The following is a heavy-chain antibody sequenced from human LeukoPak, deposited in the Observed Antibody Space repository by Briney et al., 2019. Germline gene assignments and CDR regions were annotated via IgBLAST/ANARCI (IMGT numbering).Heavy chain of an antibody. Sequence: ASETLSLTCAVYGGSFSGYYWNWIRQPLGEGLEGIGEINHFGRTKYNPSLKSRVTISGDTSKNQFSLKINSLTAADTAVYYCARSYRAHQTFYSSHFFDSWGQGTLVTVSS. V-gene: IGHV4-34*01. D-gene: IGHD5-18*01. J-gene: IGHJ4*02. CDR2: INHFGRT. CDR1: GGSFSGYY. CDR3: ARSYRAHQTFYSSHFFDS.